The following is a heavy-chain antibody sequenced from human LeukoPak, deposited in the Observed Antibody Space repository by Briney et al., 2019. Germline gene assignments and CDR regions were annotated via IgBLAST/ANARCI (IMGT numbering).Heavy chain of an antibody. J-gene: IGHJ4*02. Sequence: LSLTCTVSGGSISSYYWSWIRQPPGKGLEWVSYISSSSSTIYYADSVKGRFTISRDNAKNSLYLQMNSLKTEDTAVYYCTTDYPTVVIDYWGQGTLVTVSS. CDR2: ISSSSSTI. CDR1: GGSISSYY. D-gene: IGHD4-23*01. CDR3: TTDYPTVVIDY. V-gene: IGHV3-11*01.